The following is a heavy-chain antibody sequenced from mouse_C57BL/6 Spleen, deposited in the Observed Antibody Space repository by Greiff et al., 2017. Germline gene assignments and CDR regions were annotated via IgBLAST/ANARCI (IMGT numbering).Heavy chain of an antibody. CDR2: INPNNGGT. CDR1: GYTFTDYY. J-gene: IGHJ2*01. CDR3: ARNYGSSYYFDY. D-gene: IGHD1-1*01. V-gene: IGHV1-26*01. Sequence: VQLQQSGPELVKPGASVKISCKASGYTFTDYYMNWVKQSHGKSLEWIGDINPNNGGTSYNQKFKGKATLTVDKSSSTAYMVLRSLTSEDSAGYYCARNYGSSYYFDYWGQGTTLTVSS.